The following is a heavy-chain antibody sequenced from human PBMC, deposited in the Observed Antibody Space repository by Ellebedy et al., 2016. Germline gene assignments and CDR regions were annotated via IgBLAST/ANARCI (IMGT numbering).Heavy chain of an antibody. CDR1: SDSITTYY. CDR2: FYFSGTT. CDR3: ARQAPNTASFDY. D-gene: IGHD5-18*01. V-gene: IGHV4-59*08. J-gene: IGHJ4*02. Sequence: SETLSLTCTVSSDSITTYYWSWIRQPPRKGLEWIGYFYFSGTTHSNPSLKSRVTISVDRSKNQFSLKLNSVTASDTAVYFCARQAPNTASFDYWGQGTLVTVSS.